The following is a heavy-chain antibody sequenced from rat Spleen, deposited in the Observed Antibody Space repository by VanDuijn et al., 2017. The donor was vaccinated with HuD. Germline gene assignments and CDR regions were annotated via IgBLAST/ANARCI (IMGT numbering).Heavy chain of an antibody. D-gene: IGHD1-9*01. Sequence: QVQLKESGPGLVQSSQTLSLICTVSGFSLSNYGVFWVRQPPGKGLEWMGLIWGNGNTNYNSALKSRLSISRDTSKSQVYLKMNDLRSEDTATYYCTTDGLLRVYLPHFFDYWGQGVMVTVSS. CDR1: GFSLSNYG. V-gene: IGHV2-13*01. CDR2: IWGNGNT. CDR3: TTDGLLRVYLPHFFDY. J-gene: IGHJ2*01.